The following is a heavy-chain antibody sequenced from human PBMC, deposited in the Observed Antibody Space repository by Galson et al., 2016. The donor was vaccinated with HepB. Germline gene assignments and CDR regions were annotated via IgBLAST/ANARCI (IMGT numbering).Heavy chain of an antibody. CDR3: ARVWGGYSFDN. J-gene: IGHJ4*02. CDR2: VEPGGDNT. V-gene: IGHV3-23*01. CDR1: GFAFNKYA. Sequence: SLRLSCAVSGFAFNKYAMAWVRQAPGKGLEWVSSVEPGGDNTYYADSVRGRFRVSRDNSKTMTSLHMNALRVEDTALYYCARVWGGYSFDNWGQGTLVTVSS. D-gene: IGHD3-16*01.